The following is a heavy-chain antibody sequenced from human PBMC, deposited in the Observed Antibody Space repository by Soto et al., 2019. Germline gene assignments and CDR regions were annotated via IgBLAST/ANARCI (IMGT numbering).Heavy chain of an antibody. D-gene: IGHD5-12*01. CDR1: GFTFSNYA. J-gene: IGHJ4*02. CDR3: AKLWILQATPYYFDY. Sequence: EVQLLESGGGLVQPGGSLRLSCAASGFTFSNYAMSWVGQAPGKGLEGVSAISGSGGSTYYADSVKGRFTISRDNSKNALYVQMNSQSAEDTAVYYCAKLWILQATPYYFDYWGQGTLVTVSS. V-gene: IGHV3-23*01. CDR2: ISGSGGST.